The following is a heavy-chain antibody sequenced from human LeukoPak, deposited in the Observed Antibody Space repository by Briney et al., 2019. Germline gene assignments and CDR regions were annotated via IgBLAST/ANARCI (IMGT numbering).Heavy chain of an antibody. J-gene: IGHJ3*02. V-gene: IGHV3-23*01. Sequence: GGSLRLSCAASGFTFSNYAMSWVRQAPGKGLEWVSTISGSGGRTYDADTVKGRFTISRDNSKSTLSMQMNSLRAEDTAVYYCAKSTMGVMTPSGAFDIWGQGTMVTVSS. CDR1: GFTFSNYA. CDR3: AKSTMGVMTPSGAFDI. CDR2: ISGSGGRT. D-gene: IGHD2-21*01.